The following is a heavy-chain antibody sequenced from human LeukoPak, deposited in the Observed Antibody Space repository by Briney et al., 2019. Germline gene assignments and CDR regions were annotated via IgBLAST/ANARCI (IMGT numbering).Heavy chain of an antibody. CDR2: IYYSGST. V-gene: IGHV4-39*07. Sequence: SETLSLTCTVSGGSISSSSYYWGWIRQPPGKGLEWIGSIYYSGSTYYNPSLKSRVTISVDTSKNQFSLKLSSVTAADTAVYYCARRETYYYGSGSYSWFDPWGQGTLVTVSS. CDR1: GGSISSSSYY. CDR3: ARRETYYYGSGSYSWFDP. D-gene: IGHD3-10*01. J-gene: IGHJ5*02.